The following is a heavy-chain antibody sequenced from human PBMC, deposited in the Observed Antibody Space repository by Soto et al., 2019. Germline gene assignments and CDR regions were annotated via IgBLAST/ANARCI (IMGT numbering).Heavy chain of an antibody. Sequence: EVRMLESGGGLVQPGGSLRLSCTGSGFTFGNYAMSWVRQAPGKGLQWVSTIDTSGGNTYYADSAKGRFTISRDNSKKTLFLQLSSLRDDDTVVYYCASDYWGQGTLVTVSS. J-gene: IGHJ4*02. CDR2: IDTSGGNT. CDR1: GFTFGNYA. CDR3: ASDY. V-gene: IGHV3-23*05.